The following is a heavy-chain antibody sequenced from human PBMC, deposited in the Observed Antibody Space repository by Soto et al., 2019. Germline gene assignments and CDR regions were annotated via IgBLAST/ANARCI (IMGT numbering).Heavy chain of an antibody. V-gene: IGHV3-48*02. D-gene: IGHD3-9*01. CDR2: ISSSSSTI. CDR1: GFTFSSYS. CDR3: ARGGDFDWLLSPNYDYYGMDV. Sequence: EVQLVESGGGLVQPGGSLRLSCAASGFTFSSYSMNWVRQAPGKGLEWVSYISSSSSTIYYADSLKGRFTISRDNAKNDIYLQMNSLRDEDAAVYYCARGGDFDWLLSPNYDYYGMDVWGQGTTVTVAS. J-gene: IGHJ6*02.